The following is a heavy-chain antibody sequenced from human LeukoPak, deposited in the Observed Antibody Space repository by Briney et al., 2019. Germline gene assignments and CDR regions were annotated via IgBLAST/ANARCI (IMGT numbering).Heavy chain of an antibody. CDR2: ISYDGSNK. J-gene: IGHJ4*02. D-gene: IGHD2-15*01. Sequence: PGGSLRLSCAASGFTFSSYAMHWVRQAPGKGLERVAVISYDGSNKYYAASVKGRFTISRDNSKNTLYLQMNSLRAEDTAVYYCARSVVVAARDWGQGTLVTVSS. CDR1: GFTFSSYA. V-gene: IGHV3-30-3*01. CDR3: ARSVVVAARD.